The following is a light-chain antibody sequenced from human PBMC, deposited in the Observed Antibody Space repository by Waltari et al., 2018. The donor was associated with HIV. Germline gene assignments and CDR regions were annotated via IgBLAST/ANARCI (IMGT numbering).Light chain of an antibody. Sequence: EVVLTQAPSTLSVSLGEGASPSCRASQNITNKLGWYQQKAGQAPRLLIYDASRRATAIPDRFSGSGSGTEFNLTISRLVFEDVAVYVCQQYKYWPETFGQGTKVEIK. CDR2: DAS. CDR1: QNITNK. CDR3: QQYKYWPET. V-gene: IGKV3D-15*01. J-gene: IGKJ1*01.